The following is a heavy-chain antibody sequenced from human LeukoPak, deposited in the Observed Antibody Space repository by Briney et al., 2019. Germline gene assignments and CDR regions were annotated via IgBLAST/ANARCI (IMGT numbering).Heavy chain of an antibody. CDR1: GFTFSSYG. D-gene: IGHD3-22*01. J-gene: IGHJ4*02. V-gene: IGHV3-30*18. Sequence: GGSLRLSCAASGFTFSSYGMHWVRQAPGKGLEWVAVIPYDGSNKYYADSVKGRFTISRDNSKNTLYLQMNSLRAEDTAVYYCAKDRGSSGYSVGTYFDYWGQGTLVTVSS. CDR3: AKDRGSSGYSVGTYFDY. CDR2: IPYDGSNK.